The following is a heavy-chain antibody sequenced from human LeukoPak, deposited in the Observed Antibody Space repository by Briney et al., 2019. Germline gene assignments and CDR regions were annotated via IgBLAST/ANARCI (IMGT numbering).Heavy chain of an antibody. J-gene: IGHJ4*02. CDR1: GGSISSSSYY. V-gene: IGHV4-39*01. D-gene: IGHD6-19*01. CDR2: IYYSGST. Sequence: SETLSLTCTVSGGSISSSSYYWGWIRQPPGKGLEWIGSIYYSGSTYYSPSLKSRVTISVDTSKNQFSLKLSSVTAADTAVYYCAAKKYGYSSGWYPFDYWGQGTLVTVSS. CDR3: AAKKYGYSSGWYPFDY.